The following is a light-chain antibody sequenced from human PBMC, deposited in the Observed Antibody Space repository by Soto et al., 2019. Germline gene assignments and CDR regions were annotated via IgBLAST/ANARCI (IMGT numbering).Light chain of an antibody. CDR3: SSHGGSNPFYV. CDR2: EVT. V-gene: IGLV2-14*01. CDR1: STDIGAYDY. Sequence: QSVLTQPPSASGTPGQVFTISCTGTSTDIGAYDYVSWYQQYPGKVPKLIIYEVTNRPSGVSARFSASKSGNTASLTISGLQAEDEADYYCSSHGGSNPFYVFGTGTKLTVL. J-gene: IGLJ1*01.